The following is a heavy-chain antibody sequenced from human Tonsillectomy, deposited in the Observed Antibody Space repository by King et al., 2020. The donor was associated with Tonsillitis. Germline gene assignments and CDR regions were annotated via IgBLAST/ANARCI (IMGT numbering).Heavy chain of an antibody. Sequence: VQLQQWGAGLLKPSETLSLTCAVFGGSFSGYYWTWIRQPPGKGLEWIGEINHSGSSDYNPSLKSRVSISVDTSKNQFSLKLSSVTAADTAVYYCARDPHGPFDYWGQGTLVTVSS. CDR1: GGSFSGYY. V-gene: IGHV4-34*01. CDR2: INHSGSS. J-gene: IGHJ4*02. CDR3: ARDPHGPFDY.